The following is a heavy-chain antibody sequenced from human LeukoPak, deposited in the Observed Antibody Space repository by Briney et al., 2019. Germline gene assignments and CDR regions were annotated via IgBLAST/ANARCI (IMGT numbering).Heavy chain of an antibody. Sequence: ASVKVSCKASGYTFTRYYMHWVRQAPGQGLERMGIISPSGGSARYAQKFQGRVTMTRDTSTSTVYMEVSSLRSEDTAVYYCARLADYDSSGYLSYWGQGTLVTVSS. CDR3: ARLADYDSSGYLSY. J-gene: IGHJ4*02. D-gene: IGHD3-22*01. CDR2: ISPSGGSA. V-gene: IGHV1-46*01. CDR1: GYTFTRYY.